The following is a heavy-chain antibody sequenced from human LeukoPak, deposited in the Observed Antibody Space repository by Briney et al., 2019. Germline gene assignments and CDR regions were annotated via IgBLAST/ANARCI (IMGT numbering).Heavy chain of an antibody. CDR3: ARRRGYSYDFDY. Sequence: SETLSLTCTVSGGSINTGSYYWGWIRQPPGKGLEWIGSIYYSGSTSYNPSLKTRVTMSVDTSKNQFSLKLSSVTAADTAVYYCARRRGYSYDFDYWGQGTLVTVSS. CDR1: GGSINTGSYY. J-gene: IGHJ4*02. V-gene: IGHV4-39*01. D-gene: IGHD5-18*01. CDR2: IYYSGST.